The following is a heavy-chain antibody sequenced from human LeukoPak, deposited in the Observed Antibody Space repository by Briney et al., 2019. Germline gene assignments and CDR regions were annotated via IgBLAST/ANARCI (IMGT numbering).Heavy chain of an antibody. Sequence: GGSLRLSCAASGFTFSSYWMSWVRQAPGKGLEWVASIKQDGSEEYYVDSVKGRFTISRDNAKNSLYLQMNSLRAEDTALYYCARAPGEGWFDPWGQGTLVTVSS. V-gene: IGHV3-7*01. CDR1: GFTFSSYW. CDR3: ARAPGEGWFDP. D-gene: IGHD4-17*01. J-gene: IGHJ5*02. CDR2: IKQDGSEE.